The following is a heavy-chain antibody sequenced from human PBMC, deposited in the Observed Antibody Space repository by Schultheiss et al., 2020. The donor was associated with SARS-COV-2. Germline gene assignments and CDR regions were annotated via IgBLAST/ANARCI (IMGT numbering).Heavy chain of an antibody. CDR1: GFTFSSYA. Sequence: GGSLRLSCAASGFTFSSYAMHWVRQAPGKGLEWVAVISYDGSNKYYADSVKGRFTISRDNSKNTLYLQMNSLRAEDTAVYYCAREDYGDLGGWFDPWGQGTLVTVSS. D-gene: IGHD4-17*01. CDR2: ISYDGSNK. CDR3: AREDYGDLGGWFDP. J-gene: IGHJ5*02. V-gene: IGHV3-30-3*01.